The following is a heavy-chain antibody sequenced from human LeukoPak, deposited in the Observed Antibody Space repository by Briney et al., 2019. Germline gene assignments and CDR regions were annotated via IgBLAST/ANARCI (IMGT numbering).Heavy chain of an antibody. CDR1: GYTFTDYY. CDR3: ARDAISRGMIDY. J-gene: IGHJ4*02. CDR2: INPNSGDT. V-gene: IGHV1-2*02. D-gene: IGHD3-10*01. Sequence: ASVKVSCKSSGYTFTDYYMHWVRQAPGQGLEWMGWINPNSGDTNYAQKFQGRVTMTRDTSISTAYMDLSRLKSDDTAVYFCARDAISRGMIDYWGQGTPVTASS.